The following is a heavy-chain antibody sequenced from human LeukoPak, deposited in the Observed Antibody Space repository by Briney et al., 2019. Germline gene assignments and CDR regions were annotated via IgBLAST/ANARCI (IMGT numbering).Heavy chain of an antibody. CDR1: GYSISSGYY. Sequence: SETLSLTCTVSGYSISSGYYWGWIRQPPGKGLEWIGSIYHSGSTYYNPSLKSRVTISVDTSKNQFSPKLSSVTAADTAVYYCARVVTLARGIAVAGPYFDYWGQGTLVTVSS. CDR3: ARVVTLARGIAVAGPYFDY. D-gene: IGHD6-19*01. J-gene: IGHJ4*02. V-gene: IGHV4-38-2*02. CDR2: IYHSGST.